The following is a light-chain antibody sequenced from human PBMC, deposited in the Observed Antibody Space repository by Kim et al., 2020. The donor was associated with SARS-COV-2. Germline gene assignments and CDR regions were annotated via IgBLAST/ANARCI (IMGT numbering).Light chain of an antibody. Sequence: EIVMTQSPATLSVSPGERATLSCRASQSVSSNLAWYQQKPGQAPRLLIYGASTRATGIPARFSGSGSGTEFTLTISSLQSEDFAVYYCQQYNNGPPLTFGQGTKVDIK. CDR3: QQYNNGPPLT. CDR2: GAS. V-gene: IGKV3-15*01. J-gene: IGKJ1*01. CDR1: QSVSSN.